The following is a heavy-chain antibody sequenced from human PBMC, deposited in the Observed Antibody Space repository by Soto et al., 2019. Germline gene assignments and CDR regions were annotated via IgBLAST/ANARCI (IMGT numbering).Heavy chain of an antibody. V-gene: IGHV4-34*01. CDR2: INHSGST. CDR1: GGSFSGYY. J-gene: IGHJ6*02. Sequence: SETLSLTCAVYGGSFSGYYWSWIRQPPGKGLEWIGEINHSGSTNYNPSLKSRVTISVDTSKNQFSLKLSSVTAADTAVYYCARGLRYNCNYVVYYYYGMDVWGQGTTVTVSS. D-gene: IGHD1-7*01. CDR3: ARGLRYNCNYVVYYYYGMDV.